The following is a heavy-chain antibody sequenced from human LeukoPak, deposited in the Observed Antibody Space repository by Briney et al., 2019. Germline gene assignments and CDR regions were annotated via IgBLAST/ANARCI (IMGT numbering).Heavy chain of an antibody. D-gene: IGHD3-9*01. CDR1: GYTFTSYY. J-gene: IGHJ6*03. Sequence: ASVKVSCKASGYTFTSYYMHWVRQAPGQGLEWMGIINPSGGSTSYAQKFQGRVTMTRDMSTSTVYMELSSLRSEDTAAYYCARDGYFDPGADYYYYHMDVWGKGTTVTVSS. CDR2: INPSGGST. CDR3: ARDGYFDPGADYYYYHMDV. V-gene: IGHV1-46*01.